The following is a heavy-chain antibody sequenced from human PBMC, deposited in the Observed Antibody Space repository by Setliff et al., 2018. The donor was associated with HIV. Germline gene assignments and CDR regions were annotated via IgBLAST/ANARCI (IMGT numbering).Heavy chain of an antibody. J-gene: IGHJ6*03. CDR3: ARLLAYNDSPQAMDD. CDR2: IYYSGST. V-gene: IGHV4-39*01. CDR1: GGSISGTNYY. D-gene: IGHD3-16*01. Sequence: SETLSLTCTVSGGSISGTNYYWGWIRQPPGKGLEWIGSIYYSGSTYYNPSLKSRVTISVDTSKNQVSLKLRSVTAADTAVYYCARLLAYNDSPQAMDDWGKGTTVTVSS.